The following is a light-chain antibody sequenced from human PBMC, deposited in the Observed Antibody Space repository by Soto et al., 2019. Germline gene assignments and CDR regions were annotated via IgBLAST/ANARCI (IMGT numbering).Light chain of an antibody. Sequence: QSVLTQSPSASASLGASVKLTCTLSSGHSSYAIAWHQQQPEKGPRYLMKLNSDGSHSKGDGIPDRFSGSSSGAERYLTIASLQSEDEADYYCHTWGTGIWVFCGGTKLTLL. V-gene: IGLV4-69*01. CDR1: SGHSSYA. CDR3: HTWGTGIWV. J-gene: IGLJ3*02. CDR2: LNSDGSH.